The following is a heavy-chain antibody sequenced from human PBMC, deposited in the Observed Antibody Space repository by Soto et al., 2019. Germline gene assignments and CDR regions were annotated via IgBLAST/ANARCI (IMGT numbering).Heavy chain of an antibody. D-gene: IGHD1-26*01. V-gene: IGHV3-48*03. J-gene: IGHJ6*02. CDR2: ISSSGSTI. Sequence: EVQLVESGGGLVQPGGSLRLSCAASGFTFSSYEMNWVRQAPGKGLEWVSYISSSGSTIYYADSVKGRFTISRDNATNSLYLQMNSLRAEDTAVYYCARDGNSGSYFSYYYDGMDVWGQGTTVTVSS. CDR1: GFTFSSYE. CDR3: ARDGNSGSYFSYYYDGMDV.